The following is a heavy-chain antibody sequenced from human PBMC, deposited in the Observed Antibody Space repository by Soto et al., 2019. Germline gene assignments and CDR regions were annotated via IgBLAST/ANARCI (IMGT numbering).Heavy chain of an antibody. CDR3: ARGQKQLVRVERSVGYYMDV. Sequence: SETLSLTCAVYGGSFSGCYWSWIRQPPGKGLEWIGEINHSGSTNYNPSLKSRVTISVDTSKNQFSLKLSSVTAADTAVYYCARGQKQLVRVERSVGYYMDVWGKGTTVTVSS. CDR1: GGSFSGCY. V-gene: IGHV4-34*01. D-gene: IGHD6-13*01. CDR2: INHSGST. J-gene: IGHJ6*03.